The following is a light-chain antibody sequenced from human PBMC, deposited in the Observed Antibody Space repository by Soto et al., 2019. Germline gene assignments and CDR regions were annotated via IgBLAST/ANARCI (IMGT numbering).Light chain of an antibody. Sequence: EIVMTQSPATLSVSPGESATLSCRASQSISSNLAWYQQKPGQAPRLLIYGASTRATGIPARFSGRGSATEVTLPISSLQSEDSAVYPWQQCKCLPHTFGQGTKLEI. V-gene: IGKV3-15*01. CDR3: QQCKCLPHT. CDR1: QSISSN. CDR2: GAS. J-gene: IGKJ2*01.